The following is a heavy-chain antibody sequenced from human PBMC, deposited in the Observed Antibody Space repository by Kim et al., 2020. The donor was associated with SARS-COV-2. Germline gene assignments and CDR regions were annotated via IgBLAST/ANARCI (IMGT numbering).Heavy chain of an antibody. D-gene: IGHD6-6*01. Sequence: GGSLRLSCAASGFTFSSYAMSWVRQAPGKGLEWVSAISGSGGSTYYADSVKGRFTISRDNSKNTLYLQMNSLRAEDTAVYYCAKDGYSSSSGPRVVVGLFDYWGQGTLVTVSS. V-gene: IGHV3-23*01. J-gene: IGHJ4*02. CDR2: ISGSGGST. CDR3: AKDGYSSSSGPRVVVGLFDY. CDR1: GFTFSSYA.